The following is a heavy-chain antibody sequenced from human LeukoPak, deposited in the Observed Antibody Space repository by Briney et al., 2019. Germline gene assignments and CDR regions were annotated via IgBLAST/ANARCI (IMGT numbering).Heavy chain of an antibody. CDR3: ARDRDYAFDY. V-gene: IGHV3-48*02. CDR2: IDSDTYGNTI. CDR1: GFTFSTYA. J-gene: IGHJ4*02. Sequence: GGSLRLSCAASGFTFSTYAMSWVRQAPGKGLEWISYIDSDTYGNTIYYPHTVKGRFTISRDNAKNSLYLQMDSLRDEDTAVYYCARDRDYAFDYWGQGTLVTVSS. D-gene: IGHD4-17*01.